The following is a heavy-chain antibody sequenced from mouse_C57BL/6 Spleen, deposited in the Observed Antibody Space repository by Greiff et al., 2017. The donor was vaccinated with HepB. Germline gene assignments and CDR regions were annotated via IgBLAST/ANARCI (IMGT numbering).Heavy chain of an antibody. D-gene: IGHD2-2*01. CDR2: IDPSDSYT. V-gene: IGHV1-69*01. Sequence: QVQLQQPGAELVMPGASVKLSCKASGYTFTSYWMHWVKQRPGQGLEWIGEIDPSDSYTNYNQKFKGKSTLTVDKSSSTAYMQLSSLTSEDSAVYCWDRSRGYDGGDYAMDYWGQGTSVTVSS. J-gene: IGHJ4*01. CDR1: GYTFTSYW. CDR3: DRSRGYDGGDYAMDY.